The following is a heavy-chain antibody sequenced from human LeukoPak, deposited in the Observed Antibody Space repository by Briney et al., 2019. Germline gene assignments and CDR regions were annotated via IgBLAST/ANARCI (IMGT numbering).Heavy chain of an antibody. CDR1: GGSISNYY. J-gene: IGHJ4*02. V-gene: IGHV4-59*01. D-gene: IGHD3-22*01. Sequence: SETLSLTCTVSGGSISNYYWIWMRQPPGKGLEWIGSLYNSGSTNYNPSLKSRVTISVDTSKNQFSLKLSSVTAADTAVYYCARYYDRSGYWSTPHFDYWGQGTLVTVSS. CDR2: LYNSGST. CDR3: ARYYDRSGYWSTPHFDY.